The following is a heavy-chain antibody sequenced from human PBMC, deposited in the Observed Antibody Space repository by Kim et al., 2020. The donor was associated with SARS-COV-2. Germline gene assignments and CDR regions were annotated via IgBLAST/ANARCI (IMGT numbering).Heavy chain of an antibody. CDR3: ARNYYDSSGYDY. D-gene: IGHD3-22*01. J-gene: IGHJ4*02. V-gene: IGHV1-46*01. Sequence: YAQKFQGRVTMTRDTSTSTVYMELSSLRSEDTAVYYCARNYYDSSGYDYWGQGTLVTVSS.